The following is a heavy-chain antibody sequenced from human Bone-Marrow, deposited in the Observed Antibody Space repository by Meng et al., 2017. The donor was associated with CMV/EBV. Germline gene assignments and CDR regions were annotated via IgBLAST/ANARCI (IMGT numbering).Heavy chain of an antibody. D-gene: IGHD3-3*01. CDR3: ARDADFFWSANPAGGMDV. V-gene: IGHV3-30-3*01. CDR1: RFTFSNYA. CDR2: ISYDGSNK. Sequence: GESLKISCAASRFTFSNYAMHWVRQAPGKGLEWVAIISYDGSNKYYADSVKGRFTISRDNFKNTLYLQMNSLRAEDTAVYYCARDADFFWSANPAGGMDVWGQGTTVTVSS. J-gene: IGHJ6*02.